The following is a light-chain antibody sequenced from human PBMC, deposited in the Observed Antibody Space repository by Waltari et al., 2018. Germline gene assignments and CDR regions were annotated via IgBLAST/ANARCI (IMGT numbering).Light chain of an antibody. CDR2: EVF. Sequence: QSALTQPASVSGTPGQSITISCSGTTSDVGSSDLVSRYQQHPGEAPKLLICEVFKRPPDTSSRFSGAKSGSTASLTISGLQPEDEADYYCCSYAGRGTYVFGSGTKVTVL. CDR3: CSYAGRGTYV. V-gene: IGLV2-23*02. CDR1: TSDVGSSDL. J-gene: IGLJ1*01.